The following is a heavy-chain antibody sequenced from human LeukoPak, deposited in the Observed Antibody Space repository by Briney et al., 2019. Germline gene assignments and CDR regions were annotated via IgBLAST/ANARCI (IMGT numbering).Heavy chain of an antibody. J-gene: IGHJ3*02. CDR2: INAGNGNT. V-gene: IGHV1-3*01. Sequence: ASVKVSCKASGYTFTSYAMHWVRQAPGQRLEWMGWINAGNGNTKFSQNFQGRVTITRDTSATTAYMELSSLRSEDAAVYYCARDQELQAFDIWGQGTMVTVSS. CDR3: ARDQELQAFDI. CDR1: GYTFTSYA. D-gene: IGHD1-26*01.